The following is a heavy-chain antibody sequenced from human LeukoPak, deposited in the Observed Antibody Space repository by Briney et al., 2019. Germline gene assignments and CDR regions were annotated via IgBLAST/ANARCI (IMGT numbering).Heavy chain of an antibody. CDR3: AKDYCGGDCYPDY. V-gene: IGHV3-7*01. D-gene: IGHD2-21*02. CDR1: GFTFSIYW. CDR2: IKPDGSWK. J-gene: IGHJ4*02. Sequence: GGSLRLSCAASGFTFSIYWMTWVRQAPGKGLEWVANIKPDGSWKSYVDSVKGRFIISRDNAKKSLYLQMNSLRAEDTAVYYCAKDYCGGDCYPDYWGQGTLVTVSS.